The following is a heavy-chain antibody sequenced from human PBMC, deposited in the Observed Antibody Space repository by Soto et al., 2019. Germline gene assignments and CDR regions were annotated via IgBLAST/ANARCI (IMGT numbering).Heavy chain of an antibody. J-gene: IGHJ4*02. CDR1: GGTFSIYA. Sequence: QVQLVQSGAEVKKPGSSVKVSCKASGGTFSIYAISWVRQAPGQGLEWMGGIIPIFGTANYAQKFQGRVTITADESTSTAYMELSSLRSEDTAVYYCASGDIVVVPAAISSFDYWGQGTLVTVSS. V-gene: IGHV1-69*01. CDR2: IIPIFGTA. D-gene: IGHD2-2*01. CDR3: ASGDIVVVPAAISSFDY.